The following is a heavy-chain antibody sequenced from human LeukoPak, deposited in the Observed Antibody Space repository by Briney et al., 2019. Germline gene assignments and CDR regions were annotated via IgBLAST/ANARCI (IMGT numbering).Heavy chain of an antibody. V-gene: IGHV3-48*01. CDR1: GFTFSSYS. CDR3: ARRSEFGVLYYMDI. Sequence: GGSLRLSCVASGFTFSSYSMNWVRQAPEKGLEWVSYISGSSGTIYYADSVKGRSTISRDNAKNSLYLQMNSLRAEDTAVYYCARRSEFGVLYYMDIWGKGTTVTVSS. J-gene: IGHJ6*03. D-gene: IGHD3-16*01. CDR2: ISGSSGTI.